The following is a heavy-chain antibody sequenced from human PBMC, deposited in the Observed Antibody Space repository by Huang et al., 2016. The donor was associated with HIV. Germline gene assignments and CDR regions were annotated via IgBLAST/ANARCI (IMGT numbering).Heavy chain of an antibody. CDR2: INHSGNI. Sequence: QVQLEQWGAGLLKTSETLSLTCAVYGGSFNGYFWSWLRQSPGKGLEWVGEINHSGNINCNPSLNSRVNMSIDTSKKQLSLQMTSLNVADTARYYCARRYNGRCDYWGRGSQVTVSS. J-gene: IGHJ4*02. CDR3: ARRYNGRCDY. D-gene: IGHD5-12*01. CDR1: GGSFNGYF. V-gene: IGHV4-34*02.